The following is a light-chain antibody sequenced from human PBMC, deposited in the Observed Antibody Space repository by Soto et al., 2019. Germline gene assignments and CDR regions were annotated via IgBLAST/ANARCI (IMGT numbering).Light chain of an antibody. J-gene: IGKJ2*01. CDR1: QSISSF. CDR2: AAS. V-gene: IGKV1-6*01. CDR3: LQDYNRPYT. Sequence: IQMTQSPSSLSASVGDRVTITCRASQSISSFVNWYQQKPGKAPNLLIYAASSLESGVPSRFSGSGSGTDFTLTISSLQPEDFATYYCLQDYNRPYTFGQGSRLEIK.